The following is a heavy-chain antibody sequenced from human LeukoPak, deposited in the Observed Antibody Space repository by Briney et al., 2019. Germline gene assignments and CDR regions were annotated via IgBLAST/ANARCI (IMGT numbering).Heavy chain of an antibody. D-gene: IGHD6-13*01. J-gene: IGHJ4*02. V-gene: IGHV3-23*01. CDR3: AKVRIAAAGTFDY. CDR2: INGSGGST. Sequence: GGSLRLSCAASGFTLRSYAMSWVRQAPGRGLEWVSAINGSGGSTYYPDSVKGRCTISRDNSKNTLYLQMNSLRAEDTAVYYSAKVRIAAAGTFDYWGQGTLVTVSS. CDR1: GFTLRSYA.